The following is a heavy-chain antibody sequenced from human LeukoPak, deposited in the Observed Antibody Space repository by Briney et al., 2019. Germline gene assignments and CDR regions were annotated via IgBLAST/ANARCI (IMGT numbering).Heavy chain of an antibody. V-gene: IGHV4-61*02. J-gene: IGHJ4*02. CDR2: IYTSGST. CDR3: AREDQLLPPDY. CDR1: GGSISSGSYY. D-gene: IGHD2-2*01. Sequence: PSQTLSLTCTVSGGSISSGSYYWNWIRQPAGKGLEWIGRIYTSGSTNYNPSLKSRVTISVDTSKNQFSLKLSSVTAADTAVYYCAREDQLLPPDYWGQGTLVTVSS.